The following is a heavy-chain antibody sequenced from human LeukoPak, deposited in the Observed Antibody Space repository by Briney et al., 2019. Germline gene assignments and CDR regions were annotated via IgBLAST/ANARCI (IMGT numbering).Heavy chain of an antibody. CDR1: GATFNNSA. CDR2: IMPLFGTA. J-gene: IGHJ5*02. CDR3: ARDVHGDYGSGWFDP. D-gene: IGHD4-17*01. V-gene: IGHV1-69*05. Sequence: SVKVSCKTSGATFNNSAISWVRQAPGQGLEWLGGIMPLFGTAGYAQKFQGRVTITKDESTRTVYLELTSLTSDDTAVYYCARDVHGDYGSGWFDPWGQGTLVSVFS.